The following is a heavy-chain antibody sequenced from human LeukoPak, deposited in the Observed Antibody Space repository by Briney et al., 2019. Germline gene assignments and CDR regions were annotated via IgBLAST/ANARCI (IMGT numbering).Heavy chain of an antibody. CDR2: INPNSGGT. Sequence: ASVKVSCKASGYTFTGYYMHWVRQAPGQGLEWMGWINPNSGGTNYAQKFQGRVTMTTDTSTSTAYMELRSLRSDDTAVYYCASYPFDASPYYYYGMDVWGQGTTVTVSS. D-gene: IGHD3-9*01. J-gene: IGHJ6*02. CDR1: GYTFTGYY. V-gene: IGHV1-2*02. CDR3: ASYPFDASPYYYYGMDV.